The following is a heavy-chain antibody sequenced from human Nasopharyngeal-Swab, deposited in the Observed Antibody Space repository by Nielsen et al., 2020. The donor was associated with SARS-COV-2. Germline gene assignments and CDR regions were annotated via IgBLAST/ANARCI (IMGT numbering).Heavy chain of an antibody. CDR3: ARHLRRGGDSGGDWFDP. CDR1: GYSFTSYW. J-gene: IGHJ5*02. CDR2: IYPGDSDT. V-gene: IGHV5-51*01. Sequence: KVSCKGSGYSFTSYWIGWARQMPGQGLEWMGIIYPGDSDTRYSPSFQGQVTISADKSISTAYLQWSSLKASDTAMYYCARHLRRGGDSGGDWFDPWGQGTLVTVSS. D-gene: IGHD2-21*01.